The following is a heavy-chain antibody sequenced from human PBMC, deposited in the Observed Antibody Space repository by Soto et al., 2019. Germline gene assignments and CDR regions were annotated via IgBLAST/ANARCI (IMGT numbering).Heavy chain of an antibody. D-gene: IGHD3-22*01. V-gene: IGHV3-23*01. CDR3: AKDSGSSGYYYY. CDR2: ISGSGGST. Sequence: SGGSLRLSCAASGFTFSSYAMSWVRQAPGKGLEWVSTISGSGGSTYYADSVKGRFTISRDNSKNTLYLQMNSLRAEDTAVYYCAKDSGSSGYYYYWGQGTLVTVSS. CDR1: GFTFSSYA. J-gene: IGHJ4*02.